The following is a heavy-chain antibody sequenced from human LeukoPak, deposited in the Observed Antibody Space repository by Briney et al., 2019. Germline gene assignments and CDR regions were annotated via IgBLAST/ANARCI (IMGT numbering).Heavy chain of an antibody. CDR1: GVSISSGGYY. V-gene: IGHV4-31*03. CDR3: ARDVAVGSFCYFDY. D-gene: IGHD1-26*01. CDR2: IYYSGST. J-gene: IGHJ4*02. Sequence: PSETLSLTCTVSGVSISSGGYYWSWIRQHPGKGLEWIGYIYYSGSTYYNPSLKSRVTISVDTSKNQFSLKLSSVTAADTAVYYCARDVAVGSFCYFDYWGQGTLVTVSS.